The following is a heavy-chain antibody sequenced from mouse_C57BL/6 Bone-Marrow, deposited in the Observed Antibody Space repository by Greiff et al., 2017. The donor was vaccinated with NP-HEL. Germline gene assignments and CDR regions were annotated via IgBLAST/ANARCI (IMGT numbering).Heavy chain of an antibody. D-gene: IGHD2-4*01. J-gene: IGHJ4*01. CDR3: ARCYDYDGWDYYAMDY. V-gene: IGHV1-72*01. CDR1: GYTFTSYW. CDR2: IDPIRGGT. Sequence: VQLQQSGAELVKPGASVKLSCKASGYTFTSYWMHWVKQRPGRGLEWIGRIDPIRGGTKYNEKFKSKATLTVDKPSSTAYMQLSSLTSEDSAVYYCARCYDYDGWDYYAMDYWGQGTSVTVSS.